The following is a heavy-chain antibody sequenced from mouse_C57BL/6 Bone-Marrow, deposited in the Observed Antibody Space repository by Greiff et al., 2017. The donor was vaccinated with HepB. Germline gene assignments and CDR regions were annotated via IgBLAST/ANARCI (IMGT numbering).Heavy chain of an antibody. CDR2: IDPETGGT. D-gene: IGHD1-1*01. Sequence: QVQLQQSGAELVRPGASVTLSCKASGYTFTDYEMHWVKQTPVHGLEWIGAIDPETGGTAYNQKFKGKAILTADKSSSTAYMELRSLTSEDSAVYYCTKIGSSYGYWGQGTTLTVSS. CDR1: GYTFTDYE. V-gene: IGHV1-15*01. J-gene: IGHJ2*01. CDR3: TKIGSSYGY.